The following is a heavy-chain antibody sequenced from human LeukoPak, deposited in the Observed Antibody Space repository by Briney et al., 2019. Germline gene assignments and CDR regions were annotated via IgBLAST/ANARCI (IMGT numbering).Heavy chain of an antibody. CDR2: IYYSGST. CDR3: ARQKSRIPSKNNWFDP. J-gene: IGHJ5*02. D-gene: IGHD2-15*01. CDR1: GGSISSYY. V-gene: IGHV4-59*08. Sequence: PSETLSLTCTVSGGSISSYYWSWIRQPPGKGLEWIGYIYYSGSTNYNPSLKSRVTISVDTSKNQFSLKLNSVTAADTAVYYCARQKSRIPSKNNWFDPWGQGTLVTVSS.